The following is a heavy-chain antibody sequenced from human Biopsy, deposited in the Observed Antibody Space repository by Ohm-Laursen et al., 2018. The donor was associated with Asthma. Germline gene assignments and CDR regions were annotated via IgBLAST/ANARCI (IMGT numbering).Heavy chain of an antibody. CDR3: ATLRVYCRGANCFFLNY. D-gene: IGHD2-2*01. J-gene: IGHJ4*02. V-gene: IGHV4-4*03. CDR2: FFHSGST. Sequence: PGTLSLTCTVSGGSLNSSTWLSWVRQPPGKGLEWIGEFFHSGSTIYSRSLKSEVTISVDKSKNQFSINLNAVTAADTAVYYCATLRVYCRGANCFFLNYWGQGTLVTVSS. CDR1: GGSLNSSTW.